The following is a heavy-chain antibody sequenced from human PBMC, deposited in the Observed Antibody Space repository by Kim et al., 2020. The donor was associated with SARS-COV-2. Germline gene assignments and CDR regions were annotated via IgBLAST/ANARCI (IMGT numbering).Heavy chain of an antibody. CDR3: ATSVVIPGFGYDF. CDR2: INPNNGDT. CDR1: GYSFTGYY. Sequence: ASVKVSCKASGYSFTGYYMHWVRQAPGQGLEWMGHINPNNGDTNYEQKFQGRVTMTRDTSISTAYMELNRLTSDDTAVYYCATSVVIPGFGYDFWGQGTLVTVSS. J-gene: IGHJ4*02. V-gene: IGHV1-2*06. D-gene: IGHD2-2*01.